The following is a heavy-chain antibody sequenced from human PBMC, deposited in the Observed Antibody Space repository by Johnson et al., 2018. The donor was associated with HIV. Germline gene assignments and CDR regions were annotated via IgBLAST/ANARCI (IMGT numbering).Heavy chain of an antibody. D-gene: IGHD6-19*01. CDR1: GFTFSSYA. CDR2: ISYDGSNK. CDR3: AKDQAVAGRGRFAFDI. J-gene: IGHJ3*02. V-gene: IGHV3-30-3*01. Sequence: QMLLVESGGGVVQPGRALRLSCAASGFTFSSYAMHWVRQAPGKGLEWVAVISYDGSNKYYADSVKGRFTISRDNARDALYLQMHRLGAEATAVYYCAKDQAVAGRGRFAFDIWGHGKIFTVSS.